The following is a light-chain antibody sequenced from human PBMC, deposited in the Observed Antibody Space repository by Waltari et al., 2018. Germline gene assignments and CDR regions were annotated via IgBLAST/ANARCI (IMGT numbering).Light chain of an antibody. CDR2: KAS. V-gene: IGKV1-12*01. CDR3: QQYNSAPPT. Sequence: DIQMTQSPSSLSASVGDRVTTTCRASQGISSWLAWYQQQPGKAPKLLIYKASSLQSGVPSRFSGSGSGTDFTLTISSLQPEDFSTYYCQQYNSAPPTFGQGTRVEIK. J-gene: IGKJ1*01. CDR1: QGISSW.